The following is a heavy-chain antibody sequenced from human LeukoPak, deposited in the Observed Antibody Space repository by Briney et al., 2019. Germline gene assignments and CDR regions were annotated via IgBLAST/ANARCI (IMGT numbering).Heavy chain of an antibody. CDR2: INPNSGGT. V-gene: IGHV1-2*06. D-gene: IGHD6-13*01. J-gene: IGHJ4*02. Sequence: GASEKVSCKASGYTFTGYYMHWVRQAPGQGLEWMGRINPNSGGTNYAQKFQGRVTMTRDTSISTAYMELSRLRSDDTAVYYCAREDSSSSYDYWGQGTLVTVSS. CDR1: GYTFTGYY. CDR3: AREDSSSSYDY.